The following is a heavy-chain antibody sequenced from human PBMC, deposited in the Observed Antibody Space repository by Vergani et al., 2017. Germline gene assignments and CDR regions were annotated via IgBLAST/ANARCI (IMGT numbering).Heavy chain of an antibody. CDR3: ARDGSADAFDI. CDR2: ISSSSSYI. D-gene: IGHD1-26*01. J-gene: IGHJ3*02. CDR1: GFTFSSYA. Sequence: EVQLLESGGGLVQPGGSLRLSCAASGFTFSSYAMSWVRQAPGKGLEWVSSISSSSSYIYYADSVKGRFTISRDNAKNSLYLQMNSLRAEDTAVYYCARDGSADAFDIWGQGTMVTVSS. V-gene: IGHV3-21*01.